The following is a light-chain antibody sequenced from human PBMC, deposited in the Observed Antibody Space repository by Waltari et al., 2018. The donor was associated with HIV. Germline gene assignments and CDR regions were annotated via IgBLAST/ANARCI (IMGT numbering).Light chain of an antibody. J-gene: IGLJ2*01. CDR2: LNNDGSH. Sequence: QPVVTQSPSAAASLGASVKLTCPLSSGHSDYAIAWHQQHPQKGPRYLMRLNNDGSHYKGDGIPDRFSGSSSGAERYLIISSLQSGDEADYYCQTLDTGIIIFGGGTKLTVL. V-gene: IGLV4-69*01. CDR3: QTLDTGIII. CDR1: SGHSDYA.